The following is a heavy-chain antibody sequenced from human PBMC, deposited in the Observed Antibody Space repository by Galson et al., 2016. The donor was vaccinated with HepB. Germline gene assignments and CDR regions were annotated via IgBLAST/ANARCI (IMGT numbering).Heavy chain of an antibody. D-gene: IGHD3-16*01. CDR1: GASINRGGDY. J-gene: IGHJ4*02. V-gene: IGHV4-31*03. CDR3: AREGNVGQSFDS. CDR2: IYYNGNT. Sequence: TLSLTCTVSGASINRGGDYWSWIRQQPGKGLEWIAYIYYNGNTFYNPSPRGRLTISLDTPKNQFSLRVTHLTAADTAIYYCAREGNVGQSFDSWDQGILVTVSS.